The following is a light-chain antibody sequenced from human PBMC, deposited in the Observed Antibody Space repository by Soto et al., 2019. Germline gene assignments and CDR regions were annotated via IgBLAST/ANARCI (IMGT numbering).Light chain of an antibody. V-gene: IGKV3-20*01. CDR3: QQYGGLWT. J-gene: IGKJ1*01. CDR2: GAS. CDR1: QSVSSSH. Sequence: EIVLTQSPGTLSLSPGERATLSCRASQSVSSSHLAWYQQKPGRAPTLLIYGASSRATGIPDRFSGSGSGTDFTLTISRLEPGDFAVYYCQQYGGLWTFGQGTKVEI.